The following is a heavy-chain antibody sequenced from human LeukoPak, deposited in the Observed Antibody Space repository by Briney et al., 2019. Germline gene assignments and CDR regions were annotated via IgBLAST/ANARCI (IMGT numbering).Heavy chain of an antibody. CDR1: GFSFSSYS. CDR3: AKARIPSGNGYYSD. D-gene: IGHD3-22*01. Sequence: GGSLRLSCVASGFSFSSYSMNWVRQAPGKGLEWVSSVTGSTTTKYYADSVKGRFIISRDNAKNSLYLQMNSLRAEDTAIYYCAKARIPSGNGYYSDWGQGTLVTVSS. CDR2: VTGSTTTK. V-gene: IGHV3-21*04. J-gene: IGHJ4*02.